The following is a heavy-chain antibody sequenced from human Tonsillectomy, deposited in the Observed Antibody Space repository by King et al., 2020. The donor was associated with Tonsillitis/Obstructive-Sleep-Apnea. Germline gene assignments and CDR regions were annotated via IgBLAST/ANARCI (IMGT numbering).Heavy chain of an antibody. CDR3: ARHLRDYYYMDV. V-gene: IGHV1-46*01. J-gene: IGHJ6*03. Sequence: QLVQSGAEVKKPGASEKVSCKASGYTFTSYYMHWVRQAPGQGLEWMGIINPSGGSTRYAQKFQGRVTMTTDTSTSTVYMELSSLGSEDTAVYYCARHLRDYYYMDVWGKGTTVTVSS. D-gene: IGHD3-3*01. CDR1: GYTFTSYY. CDR2: INPSGGST.